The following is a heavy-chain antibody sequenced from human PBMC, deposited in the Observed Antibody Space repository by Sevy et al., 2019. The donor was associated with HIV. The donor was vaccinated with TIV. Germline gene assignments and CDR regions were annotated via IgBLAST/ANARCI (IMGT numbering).Heavy chain of an antibody. CDR3: ARVDTIFGATGFDY. D-gene: IGHD3-3*01. CDR2: IHHSGST. J-gene: IGHJ4*02. CDR1: GYSISSGYH. V-gene: IGHV4-38-2*01. Sequence: SETLSLTCAVSGYSISSGYHWGWIRQPPGKGLEWIGSIHHSGSTYYNPSLKSRVTISVDTSKNQFSLNLSSVTAADTAVYHCARVDTIFGATGFDYWGQGTLVTVSS.